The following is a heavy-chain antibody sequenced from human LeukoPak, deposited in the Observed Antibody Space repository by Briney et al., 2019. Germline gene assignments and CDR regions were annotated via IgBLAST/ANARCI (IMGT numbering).Heavy chain of an antibody. Sequence: GASVKVSCKASGYTFTSYDINWVRQATGQGLEWMGWMNPNSGNTGYAQKFQGRVTMTTDTSTSTAYMELRSLRSDDTAVYYCARGRSGSSGWHGAFDIWGQGTMVTVSS. V-gene: IGHV1-8*01. J-gene: IGHJ3*02. D-gene: IGHD6-19*01. CDR3: ARGRSGSSGWHGAFDI. CDR1: GYTFTSYD. CDR2: MNPNSGNT.